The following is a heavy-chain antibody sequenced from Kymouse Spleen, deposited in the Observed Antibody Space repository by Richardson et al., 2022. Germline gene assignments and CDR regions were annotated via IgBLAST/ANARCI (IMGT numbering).Heavy chain of an antibody. V-gene: IGHV1-2*04. CDR2: INPNSGGT. Sequence: QVQLVQSGAEVKKPGASVKVSCKASGYTFTGYYMHWVRQAPGQGLEWMGWINPNSGGTNYAQKFQGWVTMTRDTSISTAYMELSRLRSDDTAVYYCARAALLWFGELFFDYWGQGTLVTVSS. CDR1: GYTFTGYY. J-gene: IGHJ4*02. CDR3: ARAALLWFGELFFDY. D-gene: IGHD3-10*01.